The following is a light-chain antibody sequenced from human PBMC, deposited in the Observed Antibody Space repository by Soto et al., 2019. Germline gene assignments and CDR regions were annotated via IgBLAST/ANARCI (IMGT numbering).Light chain of an antibody. Sequence: QSAPTQPASVSGSPGQSIAISCTGTSSDVGAYDYVSWYQQHPGKAPKLMINDVNHRPSGVSNRFSGSKSGNTASLTISGLQAEDEADYYCSSYTSSGSVIFGGGTKVTVL. CDR3: SSYTSSGSVI. CDR2: DVN. J-gene: IGLJ2*01. CDR1: SSDVGAYDY. V-gene: IGLV2-14*03.